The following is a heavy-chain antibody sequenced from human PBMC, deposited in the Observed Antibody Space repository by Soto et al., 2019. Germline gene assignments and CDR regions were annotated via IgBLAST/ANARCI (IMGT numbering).Heavy chain of an antibody. CDR3: AHRRRYYDSSGYYYLDY. CDR1: GFSLSTSGVG. D-gene: IGHD3-22*01. V-gene: IGHV2-5*02. Sequence: QITLKESGPTLVKPTQTLTLTCTFSGFSLSTSGVGVGWIRQPPGKALEWLALIYWDDDKRYSPSLKSRLTITKDTSKNQSFLTMTTMDPVDTAAYYCAHRRRYYDSSGYYYLDYWGQGTLVTVSS. CDR2: IYWDDDK. J-gene: IGHJ4*02.